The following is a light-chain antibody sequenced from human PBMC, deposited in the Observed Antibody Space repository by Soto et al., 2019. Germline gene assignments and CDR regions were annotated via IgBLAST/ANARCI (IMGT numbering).Light chain of an antibody. CDR2: EGT. J-gene: IGLJ1*01. V-gene: IGLV2-23*01. Sequence: QSVLTQPASVSASPGQSITIPCTGTSSDVGSYNLVSWFQQHPGKVPKLLIYEGTKRPSGLSDRFSGSKSGNTASLTISGLQAEDEADYYCSSFAGSYSPYVFGTGTKLTVL. CDR1: SSDVGSYNL. CDR3: SSFAGSYSPYV.